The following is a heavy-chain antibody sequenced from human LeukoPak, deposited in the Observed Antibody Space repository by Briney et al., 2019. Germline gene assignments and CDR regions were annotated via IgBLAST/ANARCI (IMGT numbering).Heavy chain of an antibody. CDR2: ISAHNDKT. CDR3: ARDFSGNKEHDY. D-gene: IGHD3-10*01. CDR1: GGTFSSYA. Sequence: AAVKVSCEASGGTFSSYAISWGRAAPGRGVWWMGWISAHNDKTNYAQAPHSRVTMTTDTSTTTAYMELRSLTSDDTAVYYGARDFSGNKEHDYWGQGTLVTVSP. J-gene: IGHJ4*02. V-gene: IGHV1-18*01.